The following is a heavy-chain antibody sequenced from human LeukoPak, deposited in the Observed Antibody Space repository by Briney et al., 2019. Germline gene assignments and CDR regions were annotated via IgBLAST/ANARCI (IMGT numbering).Heavy chain of an antibody. J-gene: IGHJ3*02. CDR3: ATYLHVTGAFDI. D-gene: IGHD1-14*01. CDR1: GGSISTSSYH. V-gene: IGHV4-39*01. CDR2: IYYGGTT. Sequence: SETLSLTCTVSGGSISTSSYHWAWICQPPGKGLDWIGNIYYGGTTYYNPSLQSRVTISLDTSKNQFSLKLSSVTAADAAVYYCATYLHVTGAFDIWGQGTIVTVSS.